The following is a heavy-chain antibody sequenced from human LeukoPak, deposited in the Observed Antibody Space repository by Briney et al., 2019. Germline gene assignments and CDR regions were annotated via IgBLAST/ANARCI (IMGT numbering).Heavy chain of an antibody. CDR2: ISSSSSYI. Sequence: GGSLRLSCAASGFTFSSYSMNWVRQAPGKGLEWVSSISSSSSYIYYADSVKGRFTISRDNAKNSLYLQMNSLRAEDTAVYYCAGDVVEGGTGDDYWGQGTLVTVSS. CDR1: GFTFSSYS. V-gene: IGHV3-21*01. CDR3: AGDVVEGGTGDDY. D-gene: IGHD7-27*01. J-gene: IGHJ4*02.